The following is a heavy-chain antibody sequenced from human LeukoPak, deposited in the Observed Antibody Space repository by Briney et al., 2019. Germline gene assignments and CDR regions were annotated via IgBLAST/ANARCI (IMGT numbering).Heavy chain of an antibody. Sequence: QPGGSLRLSCAASGFTFSNSGMSWVRQAPGKGLEWVSTISTDAGETHYADSVKGRFTISRDNSKNTVSLQMSSLRAEDTAVYYCANGYCTNGVCYPYYYYYMDVWGKGTTVTVSS. D-gene: IGHD2-8*01. CDR3: ANGYCTNGVCYPYYYYYMDV. CDR1: GFTFSNSG. J-gene: IGHJ6*03. CDR2: ISTDAGET. V-gene: IGHV3-23*01.